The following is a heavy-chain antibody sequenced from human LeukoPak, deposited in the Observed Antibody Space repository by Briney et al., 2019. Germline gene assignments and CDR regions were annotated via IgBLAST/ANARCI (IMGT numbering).Heavy chain of an antibody. J-gene: IGHJ4*02. Sequence: SETLSLTCAVYGGSFSGYYWSWIRQPPGKGLEWIGEINRSGSTNYNPSLKSRVTISVDTSKNQFSLKLSPVTAADTAVYYCAREGQLRSFDYWGQGTLVTVSS. CDR1: GGSFSGYY. D-gene: IGHD6-6*01. V-gene: IGHV4-34*01. CDR3: AREGQLRSFDY. CDR2: INRSGST.